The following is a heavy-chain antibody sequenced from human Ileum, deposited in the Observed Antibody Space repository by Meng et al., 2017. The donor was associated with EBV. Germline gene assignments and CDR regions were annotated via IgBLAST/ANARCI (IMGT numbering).Heavy chain of an antibody. CDR1: GGSISSSNNY. CDR2: IYYSGGT. V-gene: IGHV4-39*07. J-gene: IGHJ4*02. D-gene: IGHD3-22*01. Sequence: QLQLEESGAALVRPSETLPPTCLVSGGSISSSNNYCGCSRQPPGKGLEWIANIYYSGGTSYNPSLKSRVTISVDTSKNQFSLKLSSVTAADTAVYYCARVPSYYYDSRGYVTPFDYWGQGTLVTVSS. CDR3: ARVPSYYYDSRGYVTPFDY.